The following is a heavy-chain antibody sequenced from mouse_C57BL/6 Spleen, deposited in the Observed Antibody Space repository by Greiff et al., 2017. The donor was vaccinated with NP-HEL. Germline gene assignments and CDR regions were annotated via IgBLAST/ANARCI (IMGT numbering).Heavy chain of an antibody. J-gene: IGHJ4*01. Sequence: DVKLVESGPGLVKPSQSLSLTCSVTGYSITSGYYWNWIRQFPGNKLEWMGYISYDGSNNYNPSLKNRISITRDTSKNQFFLKLNSVTTEDTATYYCAREGAGYAMDYWGQGTSVTVSS. CDR3: AREGAGYAMDY. CDR1: GYSITSGYY. CDR2: ISYDGSN. V-gene: IGHV3-6*01.